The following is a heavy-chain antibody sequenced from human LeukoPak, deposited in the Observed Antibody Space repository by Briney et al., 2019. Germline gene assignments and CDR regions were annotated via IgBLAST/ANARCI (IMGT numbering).Heavy chain of an antibody. Sequence: GGSLRLSCAASGFTFDDYAMHWVRQAPGKGLEWVSGISWNSGSMGYADSVKGRFTISRDNAKNSLYLQMNSLRAEDTALYYCAKDIGGWENYYGMDVWGQGTTVTVSS. CDR1: GFTFDDYA. J-gene: IGHJ6*02. CDR2: ISWNSGSM. V-gene: IGHV3-9*01. D-gene: IGHD6-19*01. CDR3: AKDIGGWENYYGMDV.